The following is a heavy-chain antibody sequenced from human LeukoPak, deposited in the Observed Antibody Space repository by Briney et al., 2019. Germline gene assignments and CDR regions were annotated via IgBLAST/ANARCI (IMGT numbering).Heavy chain of an antibody. CDR2: IYYSGST. CDR3: ARKTVVTAIRTDAFDI. J-gene: IGHJ3*02. V-gene: IGHV4-59*01. Sequence: SETLSLTCTVSGGSISSYYWSWIRQPPGKGLEWIGYIYYSGSTNYNPSLKSRVTISVDTSKNQFSLKLSSVTAADTAVYYCARKTVVTAIRTDAFDIWGQGTMVTVSS. D-gene: IGHD2-21*02. CDR1: GGSISSYY.